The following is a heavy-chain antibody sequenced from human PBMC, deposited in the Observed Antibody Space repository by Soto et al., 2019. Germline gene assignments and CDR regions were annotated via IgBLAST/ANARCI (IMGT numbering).Heavy chain of an antibody. V-gene: IGHV4-34*01. J-gene: IGHJ4*02. Sequence: LSLTCAVYGGSFSGYYWSWIRQPPGKGLEWIGEINHSGSTNYNPSLKSRVTISVKTSKNQFSLKLSSVTAADTAVYYCARHRYSYGVYYFDYWGQETLVTVSS. D-gene: IGHD5-18*01. CDR1: GGSFSGYY. CDR3: ARHRYSYGVYYFDY. CDR2: INHSGST.